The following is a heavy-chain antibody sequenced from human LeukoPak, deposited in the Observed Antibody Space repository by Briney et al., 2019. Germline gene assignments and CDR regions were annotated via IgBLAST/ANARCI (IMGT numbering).Heavy chain of an antibody. Sequence: GRSLRLSCAASGFTFSSFAMHWVRQAPGKGLEWVAVISYDGSNKKYADSVKGRFTISRDNSKNTLYLQMNSLRAEDTAVYYCARGRSAPSVFDAFDIWGQGTMVTVSS. D-gene: IGHD6-13*01. CDR2: ISYDGSNK. CDR3: ARGRSAPSVFDAFDI. J-gene: IGHJ3*02. V-gene: IGHV3-30*14. CDR1: GFTFSSFA.